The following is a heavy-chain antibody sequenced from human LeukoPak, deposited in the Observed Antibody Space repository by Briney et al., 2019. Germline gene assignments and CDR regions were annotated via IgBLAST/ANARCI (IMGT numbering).Heavy chain of an antibody. J-gene: IGHJ4*02. CDR2: ISYDGSNK. V-gene: IGHV3-30*18. CDR3: AKDDFRTHIVATGRGLLSY. D-gene: IGHD5-12*01. CDR1: GFTFSSDG. Sequence: GRSLRLSCAASGFTFSSDGMHWVRQAPGKGLERVAVISYDGSNKYYADSVKGRFTISRDNSKNTLYLQMNSLRAEDTAVYFCAKDDFRTHIVATGRGLLSYWGQGTLVTVSS.